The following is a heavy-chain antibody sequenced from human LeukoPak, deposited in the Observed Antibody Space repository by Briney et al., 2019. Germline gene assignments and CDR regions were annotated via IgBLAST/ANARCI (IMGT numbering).Heavy chain of an antibody. CDR1: GGSISSFY. Sequence: SETLSLTCTVSGGSISSFYWSWIRQPPGKGLEWIGHIYFSGSTKYNPSLNSRVTISVDTSKKQFSLKLSSVTAADTAVYYCARGYGRYFDYRGQGTLVTVSS. CDR2: IYFSGST. D-gene: IGHD5-18*01. V-gene: IGHV4-59*01. J-gene: IGHJ4*02. CDR3: ARGYGRYFDY.